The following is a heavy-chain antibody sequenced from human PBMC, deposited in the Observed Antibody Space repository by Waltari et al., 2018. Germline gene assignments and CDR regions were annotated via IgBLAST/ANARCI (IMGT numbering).Heavy chain of an antibody. V-gene: IGHV4-34*01. CDR1: GGSFSGYY. Sequence: QVQLQQWGAGLLKPSETLSLTCAVYGGSFSGYYWSWIRQPPGKGPEWIGEINHSGSTNYNPSLKSRVTISVDTSKNQFSLKLSSVTAADTAVYYCARGRIAYDYVWGSYRLPYYYYGMDVWGQGTTVTVSS. CDR2: INHSGST. J-gene: IGHJ6*02. CDR3: ARGRIAYDYVWGSYRLPYYYYGMDV. D-gene: IGHD3-16*02.